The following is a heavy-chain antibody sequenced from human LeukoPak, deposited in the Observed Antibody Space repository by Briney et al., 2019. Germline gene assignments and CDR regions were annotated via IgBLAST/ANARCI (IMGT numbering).Heavy chain of an antibody. CDR3: ARADYDAFDI. Sequence: GGSLRLSCAASGFTFSSYNMNWVRQAPGKGLEWVSSISGSRSYIYYADSVKGRFTISRDNAKNSLYLQMNSLRVEDTAVYYCARADYDAFDIWGQGTMVTVSS. CDR2: ISGSRSYI. J-gene: IGHJ3*02. V-gene: IGHV3-21*01. CDR1: GFTFSSYN. D-gene: IGHD3-16*01.